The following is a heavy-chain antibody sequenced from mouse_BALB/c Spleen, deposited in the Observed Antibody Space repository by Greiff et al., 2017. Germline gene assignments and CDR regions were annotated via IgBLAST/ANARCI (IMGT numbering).Heavy chain of an antibody. Sequence: VKLMESGAELAKPGASVKMSCKASGYTFTSYWMHWVKQRPGQGLEWIGYINPSTGYTEYNQKFKDKATLTADKSSSTAYMQLSSLTSEDSAVYYCARLLRYQYYFDYWGQGTTLTVSS. CDR3: ARLLRYQYYFDY. D-gene: IGHD1-1*01. CDR1: GYTFTSYW. J-gene: IGHJ2*01. CDR2: INPSTGYT. V-gene: IGHV1-7*01.